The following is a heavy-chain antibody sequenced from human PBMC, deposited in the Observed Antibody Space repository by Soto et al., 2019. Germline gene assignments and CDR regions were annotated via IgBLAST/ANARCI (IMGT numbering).Heavy chain of an antibody. J-gene: IGHJ4*02. V-gene: IGHV3-23*01. CDR1: GFTFSSYA. D-gene: IGHD6-19*01. CDR3: AKKVASSGWSPFDY. CDR2: ISGSGGST. Sequence: GGSLRLSFAASGFTFSSYAMSWVRQAPGKGLEWVSAISGSGGSTYYADSVKGRFTISRDNSKNTLYLQMNSLRAEDTAVYYCAKKVASSGWSPFDYWGQGTLVTVSS.